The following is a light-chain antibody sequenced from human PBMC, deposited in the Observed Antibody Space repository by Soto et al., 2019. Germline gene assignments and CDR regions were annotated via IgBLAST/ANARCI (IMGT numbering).Light chain of an antibody. V-gene: IGKV3-11*01. CDR1: QSVSTY. CDR3: VQRNDWPWT. J-gene: IGKJ1*01. Sequence: EIALTQSPAILSLSPGEIATLSCRASQSVSTYLAWYQQKPGQAPRLLIYDTFNRATGIPARFSGSGYGTDFTLTISSLEPEELAVYYCVQRNDWPWTSGQGTKVEI. CDR2: DTF.